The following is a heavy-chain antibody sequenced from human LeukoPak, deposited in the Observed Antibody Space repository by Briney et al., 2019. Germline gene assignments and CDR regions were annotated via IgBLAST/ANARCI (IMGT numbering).Heavy chain of an antibody. Sequence: SETLSLTCTVSGDSISGSSFYWGWIRQAPGKGLEWIGSSYYSGTTDYNPSLESRVTISVDTSKNQFSLKLTSVTAADTALYYCARQSGFMAVAIDYWGQGTLVTVSS. CDR3: ARQSGFMAVAIDY. D-gene: IGHD6-19*01. CDR1: GDSISGSSFY. V-gene: IGHV4-39*01. J-gene: IGHJ4*02. CDR2: SYYSGTT.